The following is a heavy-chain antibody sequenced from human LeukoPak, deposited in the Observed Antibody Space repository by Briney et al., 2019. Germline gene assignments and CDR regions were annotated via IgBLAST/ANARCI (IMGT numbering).Heavy chain of an antibody. J-gene: IGHJ4*02. V-gene: IGHV3-53*01. D-gene: IGHD2-15*01. Sequence: GGSLRLSCAASGFTVSPNYMSWGRQAPGKGLEWVSVIYRGGSTYYADSVRDRFTISRDNSKNTLYLQMNSLRAEDTAVYYCASASCSGSSCYSGYFDYWGQGTLVTVSS. CDR3: ASASCSGSSCYSGYFDY. CDR1: GFTVSPNY. CDR2: IYRGGST.